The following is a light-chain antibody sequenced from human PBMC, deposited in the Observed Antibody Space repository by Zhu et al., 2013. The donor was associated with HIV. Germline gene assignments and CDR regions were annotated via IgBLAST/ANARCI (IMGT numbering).Light chain of an antibody. CDR1: QSVLHRPSNKNY. V-gene: IGKV4-1*01. CDR3: QQYYNAPLT. Sequence: DIAMTQSPDSLAVSLGERATINCRSTQSVLHRPSNKNYLAWYQQRPGQPPKLLLSWASTRESGVPDRFTGSGSGTDFTLTISSLQAEDVAVYYCQQYYNAPLTFGGGTKVEIK. J-gene: IGKJ4*01. CDR2: WAS.